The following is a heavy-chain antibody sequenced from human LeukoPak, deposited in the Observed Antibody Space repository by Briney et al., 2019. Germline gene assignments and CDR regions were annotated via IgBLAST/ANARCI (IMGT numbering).Heavy chain of an antibody. J-gene: IGHJ4*02. V-gene: IGHV3-23*01. D-gene: IGHD1-26*01. Sequence: GGSLRLSYAASGFIFSNFAMSWVRQAPGEGLEWVSVISGSGGNTYYADSAKGRFTISRDNSKNTLDLQMNSLRADDTAVYYCAKDSSHVSGNYDYLDYWGQGALVTVSS. CDR2: ISGSGGNT. CDR3: AKDSSHVSGNYDYLDY. CDR1: GFIFSNFA.